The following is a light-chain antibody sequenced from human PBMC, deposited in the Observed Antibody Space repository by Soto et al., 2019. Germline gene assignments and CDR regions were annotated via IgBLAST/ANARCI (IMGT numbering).Light chain of an antibody. CDR2: AAS. CDR3: QEWGSLPWT. Sequence: EIVLTQSPGTLSLSPGERATLSCRSSQRVSSYYLAWYQQKPGQAPRLLIYAASSRATGIPDRFRGGGSGTDCTLTISRLEPEDFAVYYCQEWGSLPWTFGQGTKVDIK. V-gene: IGKV3-20*01. CDR1: QRVSSYY. J-gene: IGKJ1*01.